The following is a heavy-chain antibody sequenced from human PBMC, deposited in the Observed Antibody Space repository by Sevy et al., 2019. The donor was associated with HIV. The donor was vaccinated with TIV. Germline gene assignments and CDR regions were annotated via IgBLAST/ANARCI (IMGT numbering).Heavy chain of an antibody. CDR2: IKQDESEK. Sequence: GGSLRLSCAASGFRFTDYWMSWVRQTPGKGLEWVATIKQDESEKYYVNSVKGRFVISRDNGKTSVSRQMNGLRVEDTALYYCAREVGGFNWRPYYFDSWGQGTLVTVSS. CDR3: AREVGGFNWRPYYFDS. J-gene: IGHJ4*02. V-gene: IGHV3-7*01. D-gene: IGHD3-16*01. CDR1: GFRFTDYW.